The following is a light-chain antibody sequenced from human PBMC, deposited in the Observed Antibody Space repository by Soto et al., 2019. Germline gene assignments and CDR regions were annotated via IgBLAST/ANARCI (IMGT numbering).Light chain of an antibody. CDR1: PSVSRW. J-gene: IGKJ4*01. V-gene: IGKV1-5*01. CDR3: QQYSSYSLPT. CDR2: DAS. Sequence: DVQMTQSSSILSASVGDSVTITCRAIPSVSRWLAWYQQKPGKAPKLLIYDASSLNSGVPSRFSGSQSGTEFTLTITSLMPDDFATYFCQQYSSYSLPTFGGGTKVDIK.